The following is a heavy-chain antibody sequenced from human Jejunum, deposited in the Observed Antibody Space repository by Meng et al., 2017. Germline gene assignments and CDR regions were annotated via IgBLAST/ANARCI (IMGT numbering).Heavy chain of an antibody. CDR2: ISTYNGQT. CDR1: GDRFTSVG. Sequence: QVHLSRAGAEVKKPGASLKVSCKAPGDRFTSVGITWVRQAPGQGLEWMGWISTYNGQTNLAQKFQDRVTMTTDTSTTTVYMELRSLRSDDTAVYYCARDGVSYTMVRGPTYWGQGTLVTVSS. CDR3: ARDGVSYTMVRGPTY. V-gene: IGHV1-18*01. D-gene: IGHD3-10*01. J-gene: IGHJ4*02.